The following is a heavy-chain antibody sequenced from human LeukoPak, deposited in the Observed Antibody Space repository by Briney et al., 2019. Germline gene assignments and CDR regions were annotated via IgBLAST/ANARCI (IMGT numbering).Heavy chain of an antibody. CDR3: ARDVLEGYYYYGMDV. CDR2: INPNSGGT. J-gene: IGHJ6*02. CDR1: GYTFTGFY. V-gene: IGHV1-2*02. D-gene: IGHD3-3*01. Sequence: ASVKVSCKASGYTFTGFYIHWVRQAPGQGLEWMGWINPNSGGTRYAQKFQGRVTMTRDRSMRTVYMELTRLRSDDTAVYYCARDVLEGYYYYGMDVWGQGTTVTVSS.